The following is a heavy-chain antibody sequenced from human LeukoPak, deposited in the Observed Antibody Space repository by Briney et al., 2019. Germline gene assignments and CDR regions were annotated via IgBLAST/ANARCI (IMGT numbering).Heavy chain of an antibody. J-gene: IGHJ6*03. V-gene: IGHV4-39*07. D-gene: IGHD3-10*01. Sequence: PSETLSLACTVSGGSISSSSYYWGWIRQPPGKGLEWIGSIYSSGSTYYNPSLKSRVTISVDTSTNQFSLKLTSVTAADTAVYYCARGPRITLVRGGQWYYYMDVWGKGTTVTISS. CDR2: IYSSGST. CDR3: ARGPRITLVRGGQWYYYMDV. CDR1: GGSISSSSYY.